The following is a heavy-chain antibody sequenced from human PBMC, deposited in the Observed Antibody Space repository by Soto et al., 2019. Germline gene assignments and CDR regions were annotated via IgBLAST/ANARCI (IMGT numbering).Heavy chain of an antibody. V-gene: IGHV4-59*01. Sequence: PSETLSLTCTVSGGSISSYYWSWIRQPPGKGLEWIGYIYYSGSTNYNPSLKSRVTISVDTSKNQFSLKLSSVTAADTAVYYCARDDGGLHGMDVWGQGTTVTVSS. CDR2: IYYSGST. CDR3: ARDDGGLHGMDV. D-gene: IGHD1-26*01. CDR1: GGSISSYY. J-gene: IGHJ6*02.